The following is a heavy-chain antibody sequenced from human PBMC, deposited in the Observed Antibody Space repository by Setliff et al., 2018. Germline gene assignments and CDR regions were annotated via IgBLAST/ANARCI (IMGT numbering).Heavy chain of an antibody. V-gene: IGHV2-70*13. J-gene: IGHJ4*02. Sequence: TLSLTCTVSGGSVSSHYWSWIRQPPGKALEWLAHIDWYDDKLYSTSLRTRLSISKDTSKNQVVLTMTNMDPVDTGTYYCARIRKGYIGYEGFDYWGQGTLVTVSS. D-gene: IGHD5-12*01. CDR3: ARIRKGYIGYEGFDY. CDR1: GGSVSSHYW. CDR2: IDWYDDK.